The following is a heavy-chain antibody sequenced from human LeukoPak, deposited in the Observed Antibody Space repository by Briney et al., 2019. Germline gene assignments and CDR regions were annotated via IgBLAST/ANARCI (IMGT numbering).Heavy chain of an antibody. CDR2: IYASGRT. J-gene: IGHJ6*03. Sequence: SETLSLTCTVSGDSISSGSYYWSWIRQPAGKALEWIGRIYASGRTNYNPSLKSRVTISVDTSKNQFSLKLSSVTAADTAVYYCARCIRLGDWNEMNYYYYYYMDVWGKGTTVTVSS. CDR1: GDSISSGSYY. V-gene: IGHV4-61*02. D-gene: IGHD2-21*02. CDR3: ARCIRLGDWNEMNYYYYYYMDV.